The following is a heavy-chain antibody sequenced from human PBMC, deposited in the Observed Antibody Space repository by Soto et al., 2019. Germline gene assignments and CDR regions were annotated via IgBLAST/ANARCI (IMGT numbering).Heavy chain of an antibody. CDR2: ISDRGDTT. CDR3: AKDKPGTTSFDY. D-gene: IGHD1-1*01. V-gene: IGHV3-23*01. J-gene: IGHJ4*02. CDR1: GFTFSSYA. Sequence: VQLLESGGGLVQPGGSLRLSCAASGFTFSSYAMTWVRQAPGKGLEWVSGISDRGDTTHYADSVKGRFTISRDTSKNTLYLQLNTLRADDTAVYYCAKDKPGTTSFDYWGQGTLVTVSS.